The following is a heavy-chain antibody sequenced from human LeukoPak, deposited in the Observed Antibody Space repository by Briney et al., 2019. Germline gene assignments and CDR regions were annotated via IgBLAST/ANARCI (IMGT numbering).Heavy chain of an antibody. CDR2: IYTDGST. D-gene: IGHD3-22*01. V-gene: IGHV3-53*01. Sequence: GGSLRLSCAASGFTVSSKYMSWVRQAPGKGLEWASIIYTDGSTYYADSVEGRFTISRDSSKNTLYLQMNSLRAEDTAVYYCARVDYYDTSGYYFWGQGTLVTVS. J-gene: IGHJ4*02. CDR1: GFTVSSKY. CDR3: ARVDYYDTSGYYF.